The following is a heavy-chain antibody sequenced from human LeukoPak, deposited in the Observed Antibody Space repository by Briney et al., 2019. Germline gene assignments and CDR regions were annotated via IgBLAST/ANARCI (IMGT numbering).Heavy chain of an antibody. J-gene: IGHJ6*03. Sequence: ASVKVSCKASGYTFTGYYMHWVRQAPGQGLEWMGWINPNSGGTNYAQKFQGRVTMTRDTSISTAYMELSRLRSDDTAVYYCATWSSSPPYYYYYMDVLGKGTTVTVS. CDR3: ATWSSSPPYYYYYMDV. CDR2: INPNSGGT. D-gene: IGHD6-6*01. V-gene: IGHV1-2*02. CDR1: GYTFTGYY.